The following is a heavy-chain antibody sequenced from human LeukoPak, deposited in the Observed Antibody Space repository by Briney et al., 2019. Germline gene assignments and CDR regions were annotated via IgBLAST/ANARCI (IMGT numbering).Heavy chain of an antibody. J-gene: IGHJ4*02. CDR3: ARHDVGWYFDS. Sequence: KTSETLSLTCTVSGGSINSYYWSWIRQPPGKGPEWIGEISYSGSTDYNPSLKSRVTISVDTSKNQLSLKLSSVTAADTAVYYCARHDVGWYFDSWGQGTLVTVSS. V-gene: IGHV4-59*08. CDR1: GGSINSYY. CDR2: ISYSGST.